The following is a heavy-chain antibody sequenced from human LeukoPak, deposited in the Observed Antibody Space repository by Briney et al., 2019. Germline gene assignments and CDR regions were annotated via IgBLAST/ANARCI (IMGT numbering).Heavy chain of an antibody. CDR3: ARDQRIAAAGTGFDY. V-gene: IGHV1-69*01. D-gene: IGHD6-13*01. CDR2: IIPIFGTA. J-gene: IGHJ4*02. Sequence: SVKVSCKASGGTFSSYAISWVRQAPGQGLEWMGGIIPIFGTANYAQKFQGRVTITADESTSTAYMELSSLRSEDTAVYYCARDQRIAAAGTGFDYWAREPWSPSPQ. CDR1: GGTFSSYA.